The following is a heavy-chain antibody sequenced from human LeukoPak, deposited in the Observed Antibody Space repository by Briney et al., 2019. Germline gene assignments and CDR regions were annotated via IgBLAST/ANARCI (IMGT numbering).Heavy chain of an antibody. Sequence: SETLSLTCTVSGGSINTASYYWGWIRQPPGKGLEWIGSISNSGSTYYSPSLKSRITMSVDTFNNQFALNLSSVTAADTAVYYCARQFGQHSTNWYLAADYWGQGTLVTVSS. CDR1: GGSINTASYY. V-gene: IGHV4-39*01. CDR2: ISNSGST. J-gene: IGHJ4*02. D-gene: IGHD6-13*01. CDR3: ARQFGQHSTNWYLAADY.